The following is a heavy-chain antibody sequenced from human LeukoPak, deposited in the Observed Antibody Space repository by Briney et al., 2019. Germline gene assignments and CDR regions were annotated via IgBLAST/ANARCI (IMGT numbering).Heavy chain of an antibody. Sequence: ASVKVSGRASACTFTSYYVHWVPQAPGQGLEWMGIINTSGGSTRYAQKFQGRVTMTRDTSTRTVYMEVSSRRSEDTARYYCARKPVTTKYFDCWGQGTLVTVSS. CDR2: INTSGGST. J-gene: IGHJ4*02. CDR3: ARKPVTTKYFDC. V-gene: IGHV1-46*01. CDR1: ACTFTSYY. D-gene: IGHD4-17*01.